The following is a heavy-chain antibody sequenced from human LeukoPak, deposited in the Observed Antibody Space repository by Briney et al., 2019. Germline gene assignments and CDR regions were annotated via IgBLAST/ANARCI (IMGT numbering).Heavy chain of an antibody. CDR2: ISGSGGST. CDR3: AKGAYDFWSGYYSPPYYYYMDV. J-gene: IGHJ6*03. V-gene: IGHV3-23*01. CDR1: GFTFSSYS. Sequence: QAGGSLRLSCAASGFTFSSYSMNWVRQAPGKGLEWVSAISGSGGSTYYADSVKGRFTISRDNSKNTLYLQMNSLRAEDTAVYYCAKGAYDFWSGYYSPPYYYYMDVWGKGTTVTVSS. D-gene: IGHD3-3*01.